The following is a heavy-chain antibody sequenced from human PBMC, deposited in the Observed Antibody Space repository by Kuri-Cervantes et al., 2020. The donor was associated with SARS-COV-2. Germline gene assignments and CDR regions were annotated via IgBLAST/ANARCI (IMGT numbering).Heavy chain of an antibody. V-gene: IGHV1-69*05. CDR1: GGTFSSYA. CDR2: IIPIFGTA. Sequence: SVQVSCKASGGTFSSYAISWVRQAPGQGLEWMGGIIPIFGTANYAQKFQGRVTITTDESTSTAYMELSSLRSEDTAVYYCASEGSETGIAAIPSAAYFQHWGQGTLVTVSS. D-gene: IGHD6-25*01. CDR3: ASEGSETGIAAIPSAAYFQH. J-gene: IGHJ1*01.